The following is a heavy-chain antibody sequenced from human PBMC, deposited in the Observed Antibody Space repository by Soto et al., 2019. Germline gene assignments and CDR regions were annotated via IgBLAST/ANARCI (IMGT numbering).Heavy chain of an antibody. CDR3: ARELANIVVVPAAKDYYGMDV. Sequence: PGESLKISCKGSGYSFTSYWISWVRQMPGKGLEWMGRIDPSDSYTNYSPSFQGHVTTSADKSISTAYLQWSSLKASDTAMYYCARELANIVVVPAAKDYYGMDVWGQGTTVTVSS. J-gene: IGHJ6*02. D-gene: IGHD2-2*01. CDR1: GYSFTSYW. CDR2: IDPSDSYT. V-gene: IGHV5-10-1*01.